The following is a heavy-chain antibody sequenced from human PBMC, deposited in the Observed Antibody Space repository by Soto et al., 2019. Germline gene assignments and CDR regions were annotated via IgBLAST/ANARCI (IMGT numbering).Heavy chain of an antibody. CDR3: GKFFVDARGSSGWTETFQF. J-gene: IGHJ4*02. Sequence: EVQLLESGGGLVQPGRSLRLSCAASGFTFSSYAMRWVRQAPGKGLEWVSAISGSGGTTYYADSVKGRFTISRDNSKNKLFLQKKSLRADDTAGYSCGKFFVDARGSSGWTETFQFWGQGTVVNVSS. D-gene: IGHD6-25*01. V-gene: IGHV3-23*01. CDR1: GFTFSSYA. CDR2: ISGSGGTT.